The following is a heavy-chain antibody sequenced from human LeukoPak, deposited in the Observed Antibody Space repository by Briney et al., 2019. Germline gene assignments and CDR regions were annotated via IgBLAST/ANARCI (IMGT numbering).Heavy chain of an antibody. CDR2: MYPGVSDT. CDR3: ARPLVGGDTLFDY. V-gene: IGHV5-51*01. Sequence: HGESLKISCKGSGYSFTSYWIGWVRQMPGKGLEWMGIMYPGVSDTRYRPSFQGQVTISADKSISTAYLQWSSLKASDTAMYYCARPLVGGDTLFDYWGQGTLVTVSS. D-gene: IGHD1-26*01. CDR1: GYSFTSYW. J-gene: IGHJ4*02.